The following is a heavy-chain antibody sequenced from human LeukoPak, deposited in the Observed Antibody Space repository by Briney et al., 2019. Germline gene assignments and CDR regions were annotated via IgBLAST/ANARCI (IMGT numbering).Heavy chain of an antibody. CDR1: GFTFRSYS. J-gene: IGHJ6*04. CDR2: ISSSSSYI. V-gene: IGHV3-21*01. Sequence: PRGCLRLSCEASGFTFRSYSMNWVRQAPGKGLEWVSSISSSSSYIYYADSVKGRFTISRDNAKNSLYLQMNSLRAEDTAVYYCAREGLRVWGKGTTVTVSS. CDR3: AREGLRV.